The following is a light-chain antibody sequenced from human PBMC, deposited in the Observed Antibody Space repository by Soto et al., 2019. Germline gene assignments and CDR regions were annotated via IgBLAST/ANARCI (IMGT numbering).Light chain of an antibody. J-gene: IGLJ1*01. CDR2: DVT. Sequence: QPVLTQPRSVSGSPGQSVTISCTGTNSDVGGYNYVSWYQQHPGEAPKLMIYDVTKRPSGVPDRFSGSKSGNTASLTISGLQAEDEADYYCCSYAGSYTYVFGTGTKLTVL. CDR1: NSDVGGYNY. CDR3: CSYAGSYTYV. V-gene: IGLV2-11*01.